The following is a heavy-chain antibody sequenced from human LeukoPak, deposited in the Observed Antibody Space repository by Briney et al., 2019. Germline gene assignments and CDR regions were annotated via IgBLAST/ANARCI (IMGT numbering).Heavy chain of an antibody. CDR1: GGSIRSSSYY. Sequence: SETLSLTCTVSGGSIRSSSYYWGWIRQPPGKGLEWIGSIYYSGITYYNPSLKSRVTISVDTSKNQFSLKLSSVTAADTAVYYCARRVAAADYNWFDPWGQGTLVTVSS. CDR3: ARRVAAADYNWFDP. D-gene: IGHD6-13*01. V-gene: IGHV4-39*01. J-gene: IGHJ5*02. CDR2: IYYSGIT.